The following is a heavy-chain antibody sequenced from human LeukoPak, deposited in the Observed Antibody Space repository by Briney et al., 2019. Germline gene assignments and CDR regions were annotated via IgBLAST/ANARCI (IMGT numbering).Heavy chain of an antibody. V-gene: IGHV3-7*01. CDR2: IKQDGSEK. CDR3: YCAPPDY. D-gene: IGHD2-21*01. CDR1: GFTFSGYW. J-gene: IGHJ4*02. Sequence: GGSLRLSCAASGFTFSGYWMSWVRQAPGKGLERVANIKQDGSEKNYVDSVKGRFTISRDNAKKSLFLQMNSLRVEDTAVYYCYCAPPDYWGQGTLVTVSS.